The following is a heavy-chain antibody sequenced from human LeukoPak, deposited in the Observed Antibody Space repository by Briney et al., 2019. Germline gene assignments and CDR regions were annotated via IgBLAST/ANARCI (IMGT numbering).Heavy chain of an antibody. V-gene: IGHV1-2*02. CDR2: INPNSGGT. Sequence: GASVTVSCKASGYTFTGYYMHWVRQAPGQGLEWMGWINPNSGGTNYAQKFQGRVTMTRDTSISTAYMELSRLRSDDTAVYYCATPESGYSSGWFDYWVQGTLVTVSS. CDR1: GYTFTGYY. J-gene: IGHJ4*02. D-gene: IGHD6-19*01. CDR3: ATPESGYSSGWFDY.